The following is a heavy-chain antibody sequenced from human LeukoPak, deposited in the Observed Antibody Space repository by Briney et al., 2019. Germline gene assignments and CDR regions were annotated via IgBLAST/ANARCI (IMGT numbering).Heavy chain of an antibody. CDR3: ARGRSTGFPYYFEY. Sequence: ASVKVSCKVSGYTLTELSMHWVRQGTGQGLEWMGWMNPNSGNTGYAQKFQGRVTITRNTSISTAYMELSGLRSEDTAVYYCARGRSTGFPYYFEYWGQGTLVTVSS. CDR1: GYTLTELS. CDR2: MNPNSGNT. J-gene: IGHJ4*02. V-gene: IGHV1-8*03.